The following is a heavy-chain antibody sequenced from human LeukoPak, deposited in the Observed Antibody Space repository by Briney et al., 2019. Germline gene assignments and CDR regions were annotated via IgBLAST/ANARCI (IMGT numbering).Heavy chain of an antibody. CDR2: INHSGST. V-gene: IGHV4-34*01. J-gene: IGHJ3*02. Sequence: SETLSLTCAVYSGSFSGYYWSWIRQPPGKGLEWIGEINHSGSTNYNPSLKSRVTISVDTSKNQFSLKLSSVTAADTAVYYCARSQNRARITIFGVVLPRDAFDIWGQGTMVTVSS. CDR1: SGSFSGYY. D-gene: IGHD3-3*01. CDR3: ARSQNRARITIFGVVLPRDAFDI.